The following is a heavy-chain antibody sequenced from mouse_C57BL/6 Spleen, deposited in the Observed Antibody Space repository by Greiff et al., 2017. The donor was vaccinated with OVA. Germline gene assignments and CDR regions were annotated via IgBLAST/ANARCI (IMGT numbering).Heavy chain of an antibody. D-gene: IGHD2-4*01. CDR1: GYTFTDYY. CDR3: ARLGVDYEGYWYFDV. V-gene: IGHV1-26*01. J-gene: IGHJ1*03. CDR2: INPNNGGT. Sequence: VQLQQSGPELVKPGASVKISCKASGYTFTDYYMHWVKQTHGKSLEWIGDINPNNGGTSYNQKLKGTATLNVDKSSSTAYMELRRLTSEDSAVYYCARLGVDYEGYWYFDVWGTGTTVTVSS.